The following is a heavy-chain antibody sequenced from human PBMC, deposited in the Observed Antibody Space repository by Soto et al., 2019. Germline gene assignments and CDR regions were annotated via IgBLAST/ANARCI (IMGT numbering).Heavy chain of an antibody. CDR3: ARLIIAAAGTGWFDP. D-gene: IGHD6-13*01. J-gene: IGHJ5*02. CDR1: GYTFTSYG. V-gene: IGHV1-18*01. Sequence: ASVTVSCKASGYTFTSYGISWVRQAPGQGLEWMGWISAYNGNTNYAQKLQGRVTMTTDTSTSTAYMELRSLRSDDTAVYYCARLIIAAAGTGWFDPWGQGTLVTVSS. CDR2: ISAYNGNT.